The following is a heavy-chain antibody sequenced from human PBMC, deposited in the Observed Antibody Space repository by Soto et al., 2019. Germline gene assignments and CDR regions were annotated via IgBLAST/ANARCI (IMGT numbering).Heavy chain of an antibody. V-gene: IGHV4-34*01. Sequence: KPSETLSLTCAVYGGSFSGYYWSWIRQPPGKGLEWIGEINHSGSTNYNPSLKSRVTISVDTSKNRFSLKLSSVTAADTAVYYCARGLSAECGGDCYPGNDYWGQGTLVTVSS. J-gene: IGHJ4*02. D-gene: IGHD2-21*02. CDR1: GGSFSGYY. CDR3: ARGLSAECGGDCYPGNDY. CDR2: INHSGST.